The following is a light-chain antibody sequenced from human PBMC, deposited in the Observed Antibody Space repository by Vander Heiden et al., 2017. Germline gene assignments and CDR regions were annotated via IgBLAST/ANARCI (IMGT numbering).Light chain of an antibody. J-gene: IGLJ2*01. Sequence: SYELTQPPSVSVSPGQTASLTCSGDKLGHKYACWYQQRPGQSPVLVSYQDTKRPSEIPERFSGSNSGNTATLTISGTQAMDEADYYCQAWDDSAAVVFGGGTKLTVL. CDR1: KLGHKY. V-gene: IGLV3-1*01. CDR3: QAWDDSAAVV. CDR2: QDT.